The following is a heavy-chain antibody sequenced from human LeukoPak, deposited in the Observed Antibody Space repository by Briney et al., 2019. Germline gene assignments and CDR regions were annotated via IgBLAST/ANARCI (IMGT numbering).Heavy chain of an antibody. CDR3: ARDDSSSSWYYYYYMDV. V-gene: IGHV3-7*01. J-gene: IGHJ6*03. CDR2: IKQDGSEK. Sequence: GGSLRLSCAASGFTFSSYWMSWVRQAPGKGLEWVANIKQDGSEKYYVDSVKGRFTISRDNAKNSMYLQMNSLRAEDTAVYYCARDDSSSSWYYYYYMDVWGKGTTVTVSS. CDR1: GFTFSSYW. D-gene: IGHD6-13*01.